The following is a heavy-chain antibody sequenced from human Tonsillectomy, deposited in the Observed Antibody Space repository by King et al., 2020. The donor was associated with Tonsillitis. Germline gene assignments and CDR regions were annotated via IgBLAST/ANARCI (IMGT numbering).Heavy chain of an antibody. CDR2: TSGSGIST. Sequence: VQLVESGGGLVQPGGSLRLSCAASGFTFSSYAMSWVRQTPGKGLEWVSATSGSGISTYYADSVKGRFTISRDISKNTLFLQMNSLRAEDTAVYYCAKVDSGQQLVHPFYYYYYMDVWGKGTTVTVSS. D-gene: IGHD6-13*01. CDR3: AKVDSGQQLVHPFYYYYYMDV. J-gene: IGHJ6*03. V-gene: IGHV3-23*04. CDR1: GFTFSSYA.